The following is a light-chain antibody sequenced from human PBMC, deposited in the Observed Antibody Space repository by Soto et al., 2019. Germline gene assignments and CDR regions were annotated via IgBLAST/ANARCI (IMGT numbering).Light chain of an antibody. CDR3: QQYGSSGT. CDR2: GAS. V-gene: IGKV3-20*01. Sequence: EIVLTQSPGTLSLSPGERATLSCRASQSVSNNYLAWYQQKPGQAPRLLIYGASNRAIGIPDRFSGSGSGTDFTLTISRLEPEDFAVYYCQQYGSSGTFGQGNKGEI. CDR1: QSVSNNY. J-gene: IGKJ1*01.